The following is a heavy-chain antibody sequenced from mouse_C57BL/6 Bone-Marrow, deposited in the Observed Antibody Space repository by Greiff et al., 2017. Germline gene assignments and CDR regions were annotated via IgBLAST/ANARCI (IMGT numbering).Heavy chain of an antibody. V-gene: IGHV1-64*01. CDR1: GYTFTNYW. J-gene: IGHJ4*01. D-gene: IGHD2-4*01. Sequence: QVQLQQSGAELVKPGASVKLSCKASGYTFTNYWMHWVKQRPGQGLEWIGMIHPNGGSPDYNEKFKSEATLSVDKSSRTAYVELSSLTSEDSAVYYCARSYDYDDYTMDYWGQGTSVTVSS. CDR3: ARSYDYDDYTMDY. CDR2: IHPNGGSP.